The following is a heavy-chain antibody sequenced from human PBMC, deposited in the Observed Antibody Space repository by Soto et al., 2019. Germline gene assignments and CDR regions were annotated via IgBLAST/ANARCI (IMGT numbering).Heavy chain of an antibody. V-gene: IGHV3-48*03. CDR1: GFSFSDYE. CDR2: ISFSGSTI. Sequence: PGGSLRLSCAASGFSFSDYEMNWVRQAPGKGLEWIANISFSGSTIYYADSVRGRFTISRDNAKNFLYLQMSSLRADDTALYYCGRDEVRNGVGVWGQGIKVTVSS. J-gene: IGHJ6*02. CDR3: GRDEVRNGVGV.